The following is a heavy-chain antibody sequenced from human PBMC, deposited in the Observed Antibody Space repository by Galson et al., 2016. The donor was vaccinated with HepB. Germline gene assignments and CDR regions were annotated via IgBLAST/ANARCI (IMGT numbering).Heavy chain of an antibody. CDR2: IKKDGSEI. CDR1: GFSLGNYW. Sequence: SLRLSCAASGFSLGNYWMNWARQAPGKGLEWLANIKKDGSEINYVDSVNGRFTISRDNAKNSLFLQMNTLRVEDTAVYYCTREFDLWGRGTQVTVSS. J-gene: IGHJ2*01. V-gene: IGHV3-7*04. CDR3: TREFDL.